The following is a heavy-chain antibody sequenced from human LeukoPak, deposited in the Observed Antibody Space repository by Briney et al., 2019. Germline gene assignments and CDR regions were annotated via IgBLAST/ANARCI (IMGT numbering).Heavy chain of an antibody. CDR1: GGTFSSYA. J-gene: IGHJ4*02. CDR2: IIPIFGTA. CDR3: ARRGYSGSYYFDY. V-gene: IGHV1-69*13. Sequence: GASVKVSCKASGGTFSSYAISWVRQAPGQGLEWMGGIIPIFGTANYAQKFQGRVTITADESTSTAYMELSSLRSEDTAVYYCARRGYSGSYYFDYWGQGTLVTVSS. D-gene: IGHD1-26*01.